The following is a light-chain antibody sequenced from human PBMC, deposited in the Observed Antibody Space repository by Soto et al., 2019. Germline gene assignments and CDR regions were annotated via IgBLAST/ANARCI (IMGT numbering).Light chain of an antibody. J-gene: IGKJ5*01. CDR2: SSS. CDR3: QQTYITPIT. CDR1: QTINNN. V-gene: IGKV1-39*01. Sequence: DIEMTQSPASLSASVGDRVTISYRTSQTINNNLNWYQQRPGKAPKLLIYSSSSLMSGVPPRFSGSGSGTDFTLTISSLQPEDFSTYFCQQTYITPITFGQGTRLDIK.